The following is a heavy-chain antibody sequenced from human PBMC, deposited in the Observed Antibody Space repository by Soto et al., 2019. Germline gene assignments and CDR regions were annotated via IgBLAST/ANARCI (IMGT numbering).Heavy chain of an antibody. J-gene: IGHJ4*02. CDR3: ARGRWELLPGDY. Sequence: EVQLVESGGGLVQPGVSLRLSCAASGFTFSSYWMHWVRPAPGKGLVWVSRINSDGSSTSYADSVKGRFTISRDNAKNTLSLQMNSLRAEDTAVYYCARGRWELLPGDYWGQGTLFTVSS. CDR1: GFTFSSYW. V-gene: IGHV3-74*01. D-gene: IGHD1-26*01. CDR2: INSDGSST.